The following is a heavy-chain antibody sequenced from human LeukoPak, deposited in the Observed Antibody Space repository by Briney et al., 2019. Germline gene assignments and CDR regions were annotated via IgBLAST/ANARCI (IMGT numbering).Heavy chain of an antibody. D-gene: IGHD6-19*01. CDR3: AREKTVAGTDLYFDY. CDR1: GFTFSSYW. Sequence: GGSLRLSCAASGFTFSSYWMSWVRQAPGKGLEWVANIKQDGSEKYYVDSVKGRFTISRDNAKNSLYLQMNSLRAEDTAVYYCAREKTVAGTDLYFDYWGQGTLVTVSS. CDR2: IKQDGSEK. J-gene: IGHJ4*02. V-gene: IGHV3-7*01.